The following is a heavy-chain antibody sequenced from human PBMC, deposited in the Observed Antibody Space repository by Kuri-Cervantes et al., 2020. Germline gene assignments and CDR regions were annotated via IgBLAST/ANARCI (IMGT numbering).Heavy chain of an antibody. CDR1: GGSISSYY. D-gene: IGHD2-2*01. CDR3: ARTIPAAFGYYYYYMDV. Sequence: SETLSLTCTVSGGSISSYYWSWIRQPPGKGLEWIGYIYYSGSTNYNPSLKSRVTISVDTFKNQFSLKLSSVTAADTAVYYCARTIPAAFGYYYYYMDVWGKGTTVTVSS. V-gene: IGHV4-59*13. J-gene: IGHJ6*03. CDR2: IYYSGST.